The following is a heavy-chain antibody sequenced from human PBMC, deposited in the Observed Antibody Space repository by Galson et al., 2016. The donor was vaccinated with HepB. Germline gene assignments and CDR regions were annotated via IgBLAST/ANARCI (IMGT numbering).Heavy chain of an antibody. Sequence: CAIVGDSVSSHSAVWNWIRQARSTGLEWLGRGFYSSKWYSTYAVSEKSRITVNADTSKNQFPLYLNTVTLDDKAVYYCTRGFEYSSGWYYFDHWGQGTLVTVSS. CDR2: GFYSSKWYS. V-gene: IGHV6-1*01. CDR1: GDSVSSHSAV. J-gene: IGHJ4*02. CDR3: TRGFEYSSGWYYFDH. D-gene: IGHD6-19*01.